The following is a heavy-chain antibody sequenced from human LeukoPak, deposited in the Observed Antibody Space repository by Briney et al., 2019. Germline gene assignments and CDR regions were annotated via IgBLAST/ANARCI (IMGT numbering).Heavy chain of an antibody. CDR2: IKQDGTEK. V-gene: IGHV3-7*01. CDR3: AREAIVGTTFPSDY. D-gene: IGHD1-26*01. Sequence: AGGSLRLSCAASGFTFNTYWMTWVRQAPGKGLEWVANIKQDGTEKYYLDSVKGRFTISRDNAKNSLFLQMNTLKAGDTAVYYCAREAIVGTTFPSDYWGLGTLVTVSS. J-gene: IGHJ4*02. CDR1: GFTFNTYW.